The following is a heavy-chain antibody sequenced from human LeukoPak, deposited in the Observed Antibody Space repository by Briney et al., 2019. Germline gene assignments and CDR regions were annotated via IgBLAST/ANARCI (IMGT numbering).Heavy chain of an antibody. V-gene: IGHV1-58*01. J-gene: IGHJ4*02. Sequence: SVTVSCKASGFTFTSSAVQWVRQARGQRLEWIGWIVVGSGNTNYAQKFQERVTITRDMSTSTAYMELSSLRSEDTAVYYCAAEGEAVAGRIDYWGQGTLVTVSS. CDR3: AAEGEAVAGRIDY. D-gene: IGHD6-19*01. CDR2: IVVGSGNT. CDR1: GFTFTSSA.